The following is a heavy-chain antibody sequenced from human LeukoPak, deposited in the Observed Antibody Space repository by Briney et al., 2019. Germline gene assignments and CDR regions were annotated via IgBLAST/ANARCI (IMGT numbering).Heavy chain of an antibody. CDR2: ISGSAGST. Sequence: GGSLRLSCAASGFTFSSYAMSWVRQAPGKGLGWVSAISGSAGSTYYADSVKGRFTISRDNSKNTLYLQMNSLRAEDTAVYYCAKRPIVVVPAASVSWCWFDPWGQGTLVTVSS. V-gene: IGHV3-23*01. J-gene: IGHJ5*02. D-gene: IGHD2-2*01. CDR3: AKRPIVVVPAASVSWCWFDP. CDR1: GFTFSSYA.